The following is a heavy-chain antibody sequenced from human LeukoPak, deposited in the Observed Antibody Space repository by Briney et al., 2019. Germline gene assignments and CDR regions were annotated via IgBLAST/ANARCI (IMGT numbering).Heavy chain of an antibody. CDR1: GYTFSSYW. D-gene: IGHD3-22*01. Sequence: GESLKISCKGSGYTFSSYWIGWVRQMPGEGLEWMGIIYLGDSDTRYSASFQGQHTISADKSTNTAYLQWSSLKASDTAMYFCARHSPYYQDTSGYHDHGDDAFDVWGQGTKVTVSS. CDR3: ARHSPYYQDTSGYHDHGDDAFDV. J-gene: IGHJ3*01. CDR2: IYLGDSDT. V-gene: IGHV5-51*01.